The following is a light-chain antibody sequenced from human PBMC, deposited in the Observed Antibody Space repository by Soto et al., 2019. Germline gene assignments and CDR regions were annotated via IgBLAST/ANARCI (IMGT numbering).Light chain of an antibody. CDR3: SSYTSRNTLDVV. Sequence: QSVLTQPASVSGSPGQSITISCTGTSSDVGGHNYVSWYQQHPGKAPKLMIYEVSNRPSGVSNRFSGSKSGNTASLTISGLQTEDEADYYYSSYTSRNTLDVVFGGVTKLTVL. J-gene: IGLJ2*01. V-gene: IGLV2-14*01. CDR1: SSDVGGHNY. CDR2: EVS.